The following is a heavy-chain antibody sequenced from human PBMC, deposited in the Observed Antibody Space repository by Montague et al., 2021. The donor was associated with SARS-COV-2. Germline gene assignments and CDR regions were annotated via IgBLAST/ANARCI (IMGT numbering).Heavy chain of an antibody. V-gene: IGHV4-39*01. Sequence: SETLSLTCTVSGGSITTDAYHWGWIRQSPGKGLEWIGTISYRDVTYYNPSLKTRVNISVDTSRTHFSLTLRSVTAADTAVYSCARHGSTGTGRGFIDDWGQGTLVTVS. CDR3: ARHGSTGTGRGFIDD. J-gene: IGHJ1*01. D-gene: IGHD1-1*01. CDR1: GGSITTDAYH. CDR2: ISYRDVT.